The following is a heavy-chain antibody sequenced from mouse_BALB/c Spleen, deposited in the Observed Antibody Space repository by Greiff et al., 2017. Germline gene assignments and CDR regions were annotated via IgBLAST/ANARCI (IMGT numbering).Heavy chain of an antibody. Sequence: VQLQQSGAELAKPGASVKMSCKASGYTFTSYWMHWVKQRPGQGLEWIGYINPSTGYTEYNQKFKDKATLTADKSSSTAYMQLSSLTSEDSAVYYCARDSTVVGYWGQGTTLTVSS. CDR1: GYTFTSYW. V-gene: IGHV1-7*01. J-gene: IGHJ2*01. CDR2: INPSTGYT. D-gene: IGHD1-1*01. CDR3: ARDSTVVGY.